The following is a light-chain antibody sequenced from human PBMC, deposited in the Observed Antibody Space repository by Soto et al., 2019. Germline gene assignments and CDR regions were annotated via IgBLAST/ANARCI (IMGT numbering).Light chain of an antibody. Sequence: EIVLTQSPGTLSLSPGEGATLSCRASQSLLSAYLAWYQQKPGQPPRLLIYGASTRAPGIPDRFSGSGSGTDFTLTIRRLEPEDFALYYCQQYGRSRTFGQGTKV. V-gene: IGKV3-20*01. J-gene: IGKJ1*01. CDR3: QQYGRSRT. CDR2: GAS. CDR1: QSLLSAY.